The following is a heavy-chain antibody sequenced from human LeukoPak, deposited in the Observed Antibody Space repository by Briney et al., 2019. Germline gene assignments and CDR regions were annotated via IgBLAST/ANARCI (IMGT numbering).Heavy chain of an antibody. CDR2: IIPNLGTT. J-gene: IGHJ4*02. V-gene: IGHV1-69*04. Sequence: GSSVTVSCKASGGTSNSHAISWVGQAPGQGLEWMGRIIPNLGTTNRAQNFQDRVTLTADKSTNTAYMELTSLTSDDTAVYYCATTNDGGGYQWGDFFDFWGQGTLVTVSS. D-gene: IGHD3-22*01. CDR3: ATTNDGGGYQWGDFFDF. CDR1: GGTSNSHA.